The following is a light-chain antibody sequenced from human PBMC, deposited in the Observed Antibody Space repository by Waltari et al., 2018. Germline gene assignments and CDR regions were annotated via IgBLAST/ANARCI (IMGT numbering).Light chain of an antibody. J-gene: IGLJ2*01. CDR1: DLGAQV. CDR3: QTWDNSVVV. CDR2: DDT. Sequence: SYEVIQPPSLSVSPGQTATIRCSGDDLGAQVVCWYQQKPGQSPALVIYDDTKRPSGIPERFSASNSGNTATLAISGTQAMDEAEYICQTWDNSVVVFGGGTKLTVL. V-gene: IGLV3-1*01.